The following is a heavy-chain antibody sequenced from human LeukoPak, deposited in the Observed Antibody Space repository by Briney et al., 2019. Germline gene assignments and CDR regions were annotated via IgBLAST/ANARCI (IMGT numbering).Heavy chain of an antibody. V-gene: IGHV3-23*01. CDR2: ISGSGGST. CDR3: AKGPPYYYGSGSWSYYFDY. D-gene: IGHD3-10*01. J-gene: IGHJ4*02. CDR1: GFTFSSYA. Sequence: GGSLRLSCAASGFTFSSYAMSWVRQAPGKGLEWVSAISGSGGSTYYADSVKGRFTISRDNSKNTLYLQMNSLRAEDTAVYYCAKGPPYYYGSGSWSYYFDYWGQGTLVTVSS.